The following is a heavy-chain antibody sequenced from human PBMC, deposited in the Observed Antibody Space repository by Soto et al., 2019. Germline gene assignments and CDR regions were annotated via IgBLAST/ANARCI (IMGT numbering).Heavy chain of an antibody. Sequence: QVQLVESGGGVVQPGMSLRLSCAASGFTFSTYVMHWVRQAPGKGLEWVSFISHDGSKKQCADSVKGRFSISRDNSKNMLYLQMDSLRLEDTAVYYCAKDSSIHPFDYWGQGTLVAVSS. V-gene: IGHV3-30*18. CDR2: ISHDGSKK. CDR3: AKDSSIHPFDY. CDR1: GFTFSTYV. J-gene: IGHJ4*02. D-gene: IGHD2-2*01.